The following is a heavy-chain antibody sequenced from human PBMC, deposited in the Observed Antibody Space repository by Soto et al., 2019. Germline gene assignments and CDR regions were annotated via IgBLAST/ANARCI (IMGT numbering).Heavy chain of an antibody. Sequence: QVQLQESGPGLVTPSQTLSLTCTVSGGSISSGDYYWSWIRQPPGKGLESIGYISYRGSTLYTPFLVICLTISVVTSKTQFSLRLSSVATAESAVYSWARFNIAPAGGWFDPSGQGPLVTVSS. V-gene: IGHV4-30-4*01. D-gene: IGHD6-13*01. CDR3: ARFNIAPAGGWFDP. CDR2: ISYRGST. CDR1: GGSISSGDYY. J-gene: IGHJ5*02.